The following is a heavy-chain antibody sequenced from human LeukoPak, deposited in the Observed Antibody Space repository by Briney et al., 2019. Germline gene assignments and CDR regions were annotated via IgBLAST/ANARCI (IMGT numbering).Heavy chain of an antibody. J-gene: IGHJ4*02. Sequence: PGGSLRLSCAASGFTVRSYYMAWVRQAPGKGLEWVSVIYSGGDTYYADSAKGRFTISRDNSKNMIYLEMSSLKAEDTAVYYCAKERNLEIAVAGTIFDYWGQGTLVTVSS. V-gene: IGHV3-66*01. CDR3: AKERNLEIAVAGTIFDY. CDR1: GFTVRSYY. D-gene: IGHD6-19*01. CDR2: IYSGGDT.